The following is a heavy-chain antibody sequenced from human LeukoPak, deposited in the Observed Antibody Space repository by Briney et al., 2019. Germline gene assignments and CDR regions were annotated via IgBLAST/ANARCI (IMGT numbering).Heavy chain of an antibody. CDR3: ARIGAGSSRDY. D-gene: IGHD6-13*01. Sequence: GGSLRLSCAASGFTFSNFAMTWVRQAPGKGLEWVSSIVGSSSTYYADSLKGRFTIPRDNAKNSLYLQMNSLRAEDTAVYYRARIGAGSSRDYWGQGTLVTVSS. V-gene: IGHV3-21*01. J-gene: IGHJ4*02. CDR2: IVGSSST. CDR1: GFTFSNFA.